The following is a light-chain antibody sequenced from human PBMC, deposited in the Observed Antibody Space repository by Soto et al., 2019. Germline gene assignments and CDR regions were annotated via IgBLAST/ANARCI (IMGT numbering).Light chain of an antibody. CDR1: QSISSW. CDR3: QQYNTYPRT. Sequence: DIQMTQSPSTLSASVGDRVTITCRASQSISSWLAWYQQKPGKAPKLLMSDASSLETGVPSRFSGSGSGTEFTLTIRSLQADDFATYYCQQYNTYPRTFGQGTKLEIK. CDR2: DAS. J-gene: IGKJ2*01. V-gene: IGKV1-5*01.